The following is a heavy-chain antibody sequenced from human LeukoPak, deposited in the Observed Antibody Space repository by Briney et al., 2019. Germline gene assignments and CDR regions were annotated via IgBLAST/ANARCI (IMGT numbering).Heavy chain of an antibody. D-gene: IGHD3-9*01. CDR1: GFTFSSYA. CDR2: ISGSGDRT. Sequence: GGSLRLSCAASGFTFSSYAMRWVRQAPGKGLEWVSTISGSGDRTAYADSVKGRFTISRDNSKNTLYLQMNSLRAEDTAVYYCARVYDILTGYPHDAFDIWGQGTMVTVSS. J-gene: IGHJ3*02. V-gene: IGHV3-23*01. CDR3: ARVYDILTGYPHDAFDI.